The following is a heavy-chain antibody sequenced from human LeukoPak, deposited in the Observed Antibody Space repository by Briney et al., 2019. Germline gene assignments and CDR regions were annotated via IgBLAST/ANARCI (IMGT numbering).Heavy chain of an antibody. V-gene: IGHV4-59*08. J-gene: IGHJ6*02. CDR1: GGSFSGYY. D-gene: IGHD5-18*01. Sequence: SETLSLTCAVYGGSFSGYYWSWIRQPPGKGLEWIGYIYYSGSTNYNPSLKSRVTISVDTSKNQFSLKLSSVTAADTAVYYCARATAYYGMDVWGQGTTVTVSS. CDR3: ARATAYYGMDV. CDR2: IYYSGST.